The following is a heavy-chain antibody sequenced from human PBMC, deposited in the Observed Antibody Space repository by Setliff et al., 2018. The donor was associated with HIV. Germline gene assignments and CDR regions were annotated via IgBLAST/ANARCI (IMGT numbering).Heavy chain of an antibody. D-gene: IGHD4-4*01. Sequence: ASVKVSCKASGYTFSSYGISWVRQAPGQGLEWMGWISPSNGYTDFAQKFQGRVTITADASTRTAYMELSSLTSDDTAVYYCAGSAHSYSYMGYYYHTMDVWGQGTTVTAP. J-gene: IGHJ6*02. CDR2: ISPSNGYT. V-gene: IGHV1-18*01. CDR1: GYTFSSYG. CDR3: AGSAHSYSYMGYYYHTMDV.